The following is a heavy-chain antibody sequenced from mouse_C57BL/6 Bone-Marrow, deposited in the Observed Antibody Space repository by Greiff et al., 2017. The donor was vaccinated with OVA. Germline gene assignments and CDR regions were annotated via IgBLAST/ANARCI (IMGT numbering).Heavy chain of an antibody. CDR2: IDPSDSYT. V-gene: IGHV1-69*01. J-gene: IGHJ1*03. Sequence: QVQLQQPGAELVMPGASVKLSCKASGYTFTSYWLHWVKQRPGQGLEWIGEIDPSDSYTNYNQKFKGKSTFTVDKSSSTSYMQLSSLTSEDSAVYYCARKTTVVATRYFDVWGTGTTVTVSS. D-gene: IGHD1-1*01. CDR3: ARKTTVVATRYFDV. CDR1: GYTFTSYW.